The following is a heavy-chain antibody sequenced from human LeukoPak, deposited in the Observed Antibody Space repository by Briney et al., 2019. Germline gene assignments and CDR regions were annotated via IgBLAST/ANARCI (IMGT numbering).Heavy chain of an antibody. CDR3: ATHRRSGSGGSENAFEI. CDR2: IYDSGTT. CDR1: GDSTSSSTYY. Sequence: SETLSLTCTVSGDSTSSSTYYWDWIRQAPGKGLEWIGNIYDSGTTHYNPSLKSRVTISGDTSKNQFSLKLNSVTATDTAIYYCATHRRSGSGGSENAFEIWGQGTMVTVSS. D-gene: IGHD5-12*01. J-gene: IGHJ3*02. V-gene: IGHV4-39*01.